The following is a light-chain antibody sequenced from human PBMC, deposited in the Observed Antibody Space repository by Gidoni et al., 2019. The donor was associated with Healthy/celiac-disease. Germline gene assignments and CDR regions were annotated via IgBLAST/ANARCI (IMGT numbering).Light chain of an antibody. J-gene: IGLJ2*01. Sequence: SYELTQPPSVSVSPGQTASITCSGDTLGDKYACWYQQKPGQSPVLVIYQDSKRPSGIPERVSGYNSGKTATLTISGTQARDEADDYCQAWDSSIHVVFGGGTKRTV. CDR3: QAWDSSIHVV. V-gene: IGLV3-1*01. CDR2: QDS. CDR1: TLGDKY.